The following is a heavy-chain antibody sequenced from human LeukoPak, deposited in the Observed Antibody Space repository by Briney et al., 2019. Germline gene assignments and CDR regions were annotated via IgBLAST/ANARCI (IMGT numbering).Heavy chain of an antibody. CDR1: GYIFTGYY. Sequence: ASVKVSCKTSGYIFTGYYMHWVRQAPGQGLEWMGWINPNSGGTNYAQKFQGRVTMTRDTSISTAYMELSRLRSDDTAVYYCARDHETGWTAVDYWGQGTLVTVSS. CDR2: INPNSGGT. CDR3: ARDHETGWTAVDY. D-gene: IGHD1-14*01. J-gene: IGHJ4*02. V-gene: IGHV1-2*02.